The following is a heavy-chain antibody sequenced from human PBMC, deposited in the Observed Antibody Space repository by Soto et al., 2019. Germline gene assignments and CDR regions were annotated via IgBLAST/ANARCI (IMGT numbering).Heavy chain of an antibody. Sequence: QVQLLESGPGLVNPAQTLSLTCTVSGGSINTGGYFWTWIRQHPGKGLEWIGYIASSGSTYYNPSLKGRLTIAADTSENQFSLRLTSVTAADTAVYYCARDYLYYYDNSGYSGYFDYWGQGTLVTVSS. CDR2: IASSGST. J-gene: IGHJ4*02. CDR1: GGSINTGGYF. D-gene: IGHD3-22*01. V-gene: IGHV4-31*03. CDR3: ARDYLYYYDNSGYSGYFDY.